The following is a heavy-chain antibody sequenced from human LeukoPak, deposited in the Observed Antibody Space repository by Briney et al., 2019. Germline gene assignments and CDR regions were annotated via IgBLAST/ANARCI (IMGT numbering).Heavy chain of an antibody. Sequence: SVKVSCKASGGTFSSYAISWVRQAPGQGLEWMGGIIPIFGTANYAQKFQGRVTITTDESTSTAYMELSSLRSEDTAVYYCARGNEAVCSSFNCYSGDYYYYYMDVWGKGTAVTVSS. D-gene: IGHD2-21*01. CDR1: GGTFSSYA. CDR3: ARGNEAVCSSFNCYSGDYYYYYMDV. V-gene: IGHV1-69*05. CDR2: IIPIFGTA. J-gene: IGHJ6*03.